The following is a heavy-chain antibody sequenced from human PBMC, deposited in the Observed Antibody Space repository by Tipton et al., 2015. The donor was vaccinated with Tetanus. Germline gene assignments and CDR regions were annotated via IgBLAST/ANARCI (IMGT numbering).Heavy chain of an antibody. CDR1: GGSISSYY. J-gene: IGHJ6*02. CDR2: INHSGST. Sequence: TLSLTCTVSGGSISSYYWSWIRQPPGKGLEWIGEINHSGSTNYNPSLKSRVTITVDTSKDQFSLKLSSVTAADTAVCYCARVLWFGEDYYGMDVWGQGATVTVSS. V-gene: IGHV4-34*01. CDR3: ARVLWFGEDYYGMDV. D-gene: IGHD3-10*01.